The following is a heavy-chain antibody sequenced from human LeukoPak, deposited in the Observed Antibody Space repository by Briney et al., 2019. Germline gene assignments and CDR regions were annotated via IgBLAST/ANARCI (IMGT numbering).Heavy chain of an antibody. D-gene: IGHD3-10*01. CDR3: ARATGSYDY. J-gene: IGHJ4*02. CDR2: IWYDGGNK. V-gene: IGHV3-33*01. CDR1: GFTFSTYG. Sequence: PGGSLRLSCAASGFTFSTYGMHWVRQAPGKGLEWVADIWYDGGNKYYADSVKGRFTISRDNSKNTLYLQMNSLRVEDTGVYYCARATGSYDYWGQGTLVTVSS.